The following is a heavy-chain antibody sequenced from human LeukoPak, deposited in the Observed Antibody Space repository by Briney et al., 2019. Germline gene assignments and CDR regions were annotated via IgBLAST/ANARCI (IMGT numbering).Heavy chain of an antibody. CDR3: AGPPGSRGTDQHHFDY. V-gene: IGHV4-39*01. J-gene: IGHJ4*02. D-gene: IGHD1-1*01. CDR1: GGSISSSSYY. Sequence: PSETLSLTCTVSGGSISSSSYYWGWIRQPPGKGLEWIGSISYGGSTYYSPSLKSRVTISVDTSKNQFSLKLTSLTAADTAVYFCAGPPGSRGTDQHHFDYWGQGTLVTVSS. CDR2: ISYGGST.